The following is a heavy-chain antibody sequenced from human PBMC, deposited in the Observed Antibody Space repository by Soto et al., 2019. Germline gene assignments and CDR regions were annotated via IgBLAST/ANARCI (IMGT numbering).Heavy chain of an antibody. V-gene: IGHV3-7*05. CDR1: GFTFSSYW. Sequence: RGSLRLSCAASGFTFSSYWMSWVRQAPGKGLEWVANIKQDGSEKYYVDSVKGRFTISRDNAKNSLYLQMNSLRAEDTAVYYCARCFTGWYEAFDIWGQGAMVTVSS. CDR2: IKQDGSEK. D-gene: IGHD6-19*01. J-gene: IGHJ3*02. CDR3: ARCFTGWYEAFDI.